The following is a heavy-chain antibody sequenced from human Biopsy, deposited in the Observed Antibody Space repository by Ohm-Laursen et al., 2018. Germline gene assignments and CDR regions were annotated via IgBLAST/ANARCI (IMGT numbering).Heavy chain of an antibody. CDR3: ARLYRLDDYWNDDPPDAFDV. D-gene: IGHD3-3*01. J-gene: IGHJ3*01. V-gene: IGHV4-59*07. CDR1: GDSISSYY. CDR2: ISNRGST. Sequence: SDTLSLTCTVSGDSISSYYWSWIRQPPGKGLEWIGYISNRGSTNYNPSLRGRVTISVDTSKKQFSLKLTSVTAADTAVFFCARLYRLDDYWNDDPPDAFDVWGQGTMVTVSS.